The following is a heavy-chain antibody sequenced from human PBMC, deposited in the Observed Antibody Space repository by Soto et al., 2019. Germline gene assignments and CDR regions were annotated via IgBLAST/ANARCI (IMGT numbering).Heavy chain of an antibody. D-gene: IGHD6-19*01. CDR3: ARDKGYSSGWTTEYYYYVIDF. Sequence: SQTLSHTCALSGDSVSSTSAAWSWIRQSPSRGLEWLGRTYYMSKWYNDYAVSVNSRITINPATSKNPFSLQLNSVTPEDTSVYYCARDKGYSSGWTTEYYYYVIDFWGQGTPVTVSS. V-gene: IGHV6-1*01. CDR2: TYYMSKWYN. CDR1: GDSVSSTSAA. J-gene: IGHJ6*02.